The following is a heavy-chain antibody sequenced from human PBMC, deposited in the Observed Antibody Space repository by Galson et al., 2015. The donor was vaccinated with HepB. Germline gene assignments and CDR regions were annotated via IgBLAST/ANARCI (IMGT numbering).Heavy chain of an antibody. CDR2: ISSSSSYT. D-gene: IGHD4-17*01. J-gene: IGHJ4*02. CDR3: ARAWGSATTVTLRALDY. Sequence: CAASGFTVRDYYMSWIRQAPGKGLEWVSYISSSSSYTNYADSVKGRFTISRDNAKNSLYLQMNSLRAEDTAVYYCARAWGSATTVTLRALDYWGQGTLVTVSS. CDR1: GFTVRDYY. V-gene: IGHV3-11*05.